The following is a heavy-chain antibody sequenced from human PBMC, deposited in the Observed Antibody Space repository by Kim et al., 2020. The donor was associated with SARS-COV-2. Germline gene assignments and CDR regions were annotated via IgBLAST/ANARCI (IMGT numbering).Heavy chain of an antibody. CDR2: ISSSGSTI. V-gene: IGHV3-11*04. D-gene: IGHD3-10*01. J-gene: IGHJ4*02. Sequence: GGSLRLSCAASGFTFSDYYMSWIRQAPGKGLEWVSYISSSGSTIYYADSVKGRFTISRDNAKNSLYLQMNSLRAEDTAVYYCARDPHPTMVRLDYWGQGTLVTVSS. CDR1: GFTFSDYY. CDR3: ARDPHPTMVRLDY.